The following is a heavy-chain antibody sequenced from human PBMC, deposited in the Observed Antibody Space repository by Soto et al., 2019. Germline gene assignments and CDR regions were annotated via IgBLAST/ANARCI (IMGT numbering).Heavy chain of an antibody. V-gene: IGHV4-39*01. D-gene: IGHD6-19*01. CDR3: ARHYSSGSRNWFDP. Sequence: XETLSLTCSVSGGSINSSSYFWGWVRQPPGKGLEWIGSIYYSGSTYYNPSLRSRVTISVDTSKNQFSLKLSSVTAADTAVFYCARHYSSGSRNWFDPWGQGTLVTV. CDR1: GGSINSSSYF. CDR2: IYYSGST. J-gene: IGHJ5*02.